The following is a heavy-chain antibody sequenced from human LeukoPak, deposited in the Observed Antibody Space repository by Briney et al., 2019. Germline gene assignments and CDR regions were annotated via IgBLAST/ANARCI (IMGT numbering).Heavy chain of an antibody. V-gene: IGHV4-59*01. D-gene: IGHD1-20*01. Sequence: PSETLSLTCTVSGGSISSYYWSWIRQPPGKGLEWIGYIYYSGSTNYNPSLKSRVTISVDTSKNQFSLKLSSVTAADTAVYYCARVLTGTSYYYYYMDVWGKGTTVTVSS. CDR3: ARVLTGTSYYYYYMDV. CDR2: IYYSGST. J-gene: IGHJ6*03. CDR1: GGSISSYY.